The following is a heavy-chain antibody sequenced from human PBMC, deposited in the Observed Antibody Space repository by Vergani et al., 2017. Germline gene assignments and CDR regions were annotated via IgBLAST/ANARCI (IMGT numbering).Heavy chain of an antibody. Sequence: QVQLVESGGGLVKPGGSLRLSCTASGFTFSDYYMSWIRQAPGKGLEWVSYISSSGSTIYYADSVKGRFTISRDNAKNSLYLQMNSLRAEDTAVYYCAREFSSGWSKDRTTGGYWGQGTLVTVSS. J-gene: IGHJ4*02. D-gene: IGHD6-19*01. V-gene: IGHV3-11*01. CDR2: ISSSGSTI. CDR3: AREFSSGWSKDRTTGGY. CDR1: GFTFSDYY.